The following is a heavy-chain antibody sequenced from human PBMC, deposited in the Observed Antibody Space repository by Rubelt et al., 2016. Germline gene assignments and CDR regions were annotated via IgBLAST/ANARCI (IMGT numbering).Heavy chain of an antibody. V-gene: IGHV3-7*01. CDR1: GFTVSTNY. CDR2: IKYDGGEK. CDR3: ARGHYQLEV. D-gene: IGHD3-10*01. Sequence: EVQLVESGGGLIQSGGSLRLSCAASGFTVSTNYMSWVRQSPGKGLEWVSYIKYDGGEKFYVDSVKGRFPISRDNAKKSLFLQMNSLKVEDTAVYYCARGHYQLEVWGQGTTVTVSS. J-gene: IGHJ6*02.